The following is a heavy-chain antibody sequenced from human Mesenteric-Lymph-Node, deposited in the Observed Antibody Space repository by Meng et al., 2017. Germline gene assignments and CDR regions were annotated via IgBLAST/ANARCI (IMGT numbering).Heavy chain of an antibody. Sequence: QGQLVGSWGGVVQPGRSLRLSCAASGFTFSSYAMYWVRQAPGKGLEWVAIIPYDGSNKYYADSVKGRFTVSRDNSKNTLYLQMNSLRAEDTAVYYCARDQWGDIWGQGTMVTVSS. CDR1: GFTFSSYA. V-gene: IGHV3-30*04. CDR3: ARDQWGDI. D-gene: IGHD1-26*01. J-gene: IGHJ3*02. CDR2: IPYDGSNK.